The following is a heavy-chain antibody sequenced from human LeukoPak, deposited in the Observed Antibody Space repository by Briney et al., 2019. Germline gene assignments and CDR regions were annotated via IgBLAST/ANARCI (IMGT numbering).Heavy chain of an antibody. V-gene: IGHV4-34*01. CDR1: GGSFSGYY. Sequence: SETLSLTCAVYGGSFSGYYWTWIRQPPGKGLEWIGEINHSGSTNYNPSLKSRVTISVDTSKNQFSLKLSSVTAADTAVYNCARVLRSYYYGSGSLGDWFDPWGQGTLVTVSS. J-gene: IGHJ5*02. CDR2: INHSGST. CDR3: ARVLRSYYYGSGSLGDWFDP. D-gene: IGHD3-10*01.